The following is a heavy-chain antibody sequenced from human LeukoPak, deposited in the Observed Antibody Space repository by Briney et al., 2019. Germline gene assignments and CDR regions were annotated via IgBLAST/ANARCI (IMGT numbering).Heavy chain of an antibody. CDR1: GFTFSTYG. V-gene: IGHV3-30*02. CDR2: IRYDGRNK. J-gene: IGHJ6*03. CDR3: AKHGDYYYYYYMDV. D-gene: IGHD3-10*01. Sequence: GGSLRLSCAASGFTFSTYGMHWVRQAPGKGLEWVAFIRYDGRNKYYADSVKGRFTISRDNSKNTLYLQMNSLRAEDTAVYYCAKHGDYYYYYYMDVWGKGTTVTISS.